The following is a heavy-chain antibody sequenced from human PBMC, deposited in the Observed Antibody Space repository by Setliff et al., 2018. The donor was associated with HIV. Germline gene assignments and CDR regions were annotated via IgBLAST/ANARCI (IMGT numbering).Heavy chain of an antibody. D-gene: IGHD6-19*01. CDR2: ILSTGERT. CDR1: GFTFSSYS. V-gene: IGHV3-23*01. CDR3: VDC. J-gene: IGHJ4*02. Sequence: GGSLRLSCAASGFTFSSYSMSWVRQAPGEGLEWVSAILSTGERTFYADSVKGRFTISTDNSKKTLSLQMNSLRAVTVRNVAAVDCWGQGTLVTVSS.